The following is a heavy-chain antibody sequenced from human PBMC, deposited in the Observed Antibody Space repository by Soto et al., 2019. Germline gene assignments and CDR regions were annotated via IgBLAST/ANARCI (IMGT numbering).Heavy chain of an antibody. CDR1: GASVSGYY. Sequence: ETLSLTCAVYGASVSGYYWSWIRQPPEKGLEWIGEINHSGSTNYNPSLKRRVTISVDTSKTQLSLRLSSVTAADTAVYYCARGPSLAAAGTGVDYWGQGTLVTVSS. CDR3: ARGPSLAAAGTGVDY. CDR2: INHSGST. V-gene: IGHV4-34*01. D-gene: IGHD6-13*01. J-gene: IGHJ4*02.